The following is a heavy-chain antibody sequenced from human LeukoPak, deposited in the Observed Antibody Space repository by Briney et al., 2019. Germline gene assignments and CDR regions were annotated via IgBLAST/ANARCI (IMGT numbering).Heavy chain of an antibody. Sequence: SETLSLTCTVSRYSISSGYFWAWIRQPPGKGLEWIGSIYHSGASHYNPSLKSRVTISLDTSKNQFSLRLTSVTAADTALYYCARDLNCSGGTCYFDPWGQGSLVTVSS. J-gene: IGHJ5*02. D-gene: IGHD2-15*01. CDR3: ARDLNCSGGTCYFDP. CDR1: RYSISSGYF. V-gene: IGHV4-38-2*02. CDR2: IYHSGAS.